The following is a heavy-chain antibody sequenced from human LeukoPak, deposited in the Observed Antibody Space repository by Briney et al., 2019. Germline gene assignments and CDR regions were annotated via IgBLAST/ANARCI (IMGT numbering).Heavy chain of an antibody. CDR1: GGSISSYY. J-gene: IGHJ4*02. D-gene: IGHD3-10*01. V-gene: IGHV4-59*01. CDR2: IYYSGST. CDR3: ARRYGAGSSGTFDY. Sequence: KPSETLSLTCTVSGGSISSYYWSWIRQPPGKGLEWIAYIYYSGSTNYNPSLKSRVTISVDTSKNQFSLKLSSVTAADTAVYYCARRYGAGSSGTFDYRGQGTLVTVSS.